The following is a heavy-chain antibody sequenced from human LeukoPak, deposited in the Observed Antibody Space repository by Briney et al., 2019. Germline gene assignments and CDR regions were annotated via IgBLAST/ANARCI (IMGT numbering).Heavy chain of an antibody. V-gene: IGHV4-4*09. J-gene: IGHJ5*02. Sequence: SETLSLTCTVSGGSNTSYYWSWIRQPPGKGLEWIGYSHPSGNSNYSPSHTSRVTISIDTSRNQFSLKLSSVTAADTAVYYCARKAPKKAWFDPWGQGTLVTVSS. CDR1: GGSNTSYY. CDR3: ARKAPKKAWFDP. CDR2: SHPSGNS.